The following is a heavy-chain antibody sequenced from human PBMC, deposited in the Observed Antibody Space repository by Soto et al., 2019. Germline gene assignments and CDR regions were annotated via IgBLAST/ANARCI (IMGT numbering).Heavy chain of an antibody. J-gene: IGHJ4*02. D-gene: IGHD5-18*01. CDR3: ARGANGYYYFDY. V-gene: IGHV3-74*01. Sequence: EVQLVESGGGLVQPGGSLRLSGAASGFSLSDYWMHWVRQAPGEGLVCLSRITRDGSSTNYADSVKGRFTISRDNAKNTLYLQVNSLRGEDTAVYYCARGANGYYYFDYWGQGTLVTVSS. CDR1: GFSLSDYW. CDR2: ITRDGSST.